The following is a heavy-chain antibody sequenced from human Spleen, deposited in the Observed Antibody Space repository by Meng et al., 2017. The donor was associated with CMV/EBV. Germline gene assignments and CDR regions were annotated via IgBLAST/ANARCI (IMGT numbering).Heavy chain of an antibody. V-gene: IGHV1-69*05. CDR2: IIPIFGTA. D-gene: IGHD3-22*01. CDR3: ARSEDYYDSSGYYGSFGY. Sequence: TFGSYAISWVRQAPGQGLEWMGGIIPIFGTANYAQKFQGRVTITTDESTSTAYMELSSLRSEDTAVYYCARSEDYYDSSGYYGSFGYWGQGTLVTVSS. J-gene: IGHJ4*02. CDR1: TFGSYA.